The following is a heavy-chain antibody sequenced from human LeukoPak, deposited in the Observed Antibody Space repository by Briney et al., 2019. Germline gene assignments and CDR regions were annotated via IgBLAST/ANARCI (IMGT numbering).Heavy chain of an antibody. D-gene: IGHD6-6*01. CDR3: ARSAARLRYYYAMDV. CDR2: IYSGDSGVST. Sequence: GGSLRLSCAASGFSVSNTYVSWVRQAPGKGRGWVSVIYSGDSGVSTYYAERVKGRFTISRHNSKNTLYLQMSSLRAEETAVYFCARSAARLRYYYAMDVWGQGTTVTVCS. J-gene: IGHJ6*02. V-gene: IGHV3-53*04. CDR1: GFSVSNTY.